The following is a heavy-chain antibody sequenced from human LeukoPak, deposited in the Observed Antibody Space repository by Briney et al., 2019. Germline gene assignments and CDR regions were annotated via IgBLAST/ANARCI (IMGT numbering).Heavy chain of an antibody. V-gene: IGHV3-23*01. Sequence: PGGSLRLSCAAFGFTSSSYALNWVRQAPGKGLEWVATVSGSGDRMYHADSVKGRLTISRDDSMNTIYLQMNSLRTEDTALYYCAKAAAAPGFDFWGQGTLVTVSS. D-gene: IGHD6-13*01. J-gene: IGHJ4*02. CDR1: GFTSSSYA. CDR2: VSGSGDRM. CDR3: AKAAAAPGFDF.